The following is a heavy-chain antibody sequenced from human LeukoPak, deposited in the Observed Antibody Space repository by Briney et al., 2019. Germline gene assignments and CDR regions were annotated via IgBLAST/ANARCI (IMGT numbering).Heavy chain of an antibody. J-gene: IGHJ5*02. CDR3: ARDHGIIGATPNWFDP. CDR2: ISAYNGNT. Sequence: GASVKVSCEASGYTFTSYGISWVRQAPGQGLEWMGWISAYNGNTLYAQKFQGRVTMTTDTSTSTAYMELRSLRSDDTAVYYCARDHGIIGATPNWFDPWGQGTLVIVSS. V-gene: IGHV1-18*01. CDR1: GYTFTSYG. D-gene: IGHD1-20*01.